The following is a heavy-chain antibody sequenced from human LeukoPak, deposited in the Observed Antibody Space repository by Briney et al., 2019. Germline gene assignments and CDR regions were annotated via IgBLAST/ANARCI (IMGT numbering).Heavy chain of an antibody. Sequence: SETLSLTCTVSGGSISSNNYYWGWIRQPPGRGLEWIASINDGGSTYCNPSLKSRATMSVDTSKNQFSLRLSSVTAADTAMYYCVRDDFGDYTRRFDPWGQGTLVTVSS. CDR1: GGSISSNNYY. D-gene: IGHD4-17*01. V-gene: IGHV4-39*07. CDR2: INDGGST. CDR3: VRDDFGDYTRRFDP. J-gene: IGHJ5*02.